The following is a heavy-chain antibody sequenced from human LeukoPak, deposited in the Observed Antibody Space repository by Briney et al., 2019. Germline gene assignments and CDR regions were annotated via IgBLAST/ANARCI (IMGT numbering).Heavy chain of an antibody. CDR3: VRTPPNWGFDY. D-gene: IGHD7-27*01. V-gene: IGHV1-8*01. CDR2: MSPNSGDT. CDR1: GYTFTTHD. J-gene: IGHJ4*02. Sequence: ASVKVSCKASGYTFTTHDINWVRRATGQGLEWLGWMSPNSGDTGYAQKFQGRVTMTSDSSISTAYVELSSLRSEDTAIYYCVRTPPNWGFDYWGQGTLVTVSS.